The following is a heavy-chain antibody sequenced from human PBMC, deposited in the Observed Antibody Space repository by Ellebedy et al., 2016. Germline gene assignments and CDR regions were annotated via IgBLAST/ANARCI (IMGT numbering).Heavy chain of an antibody. CDR1: GFNVSTNY. CDR3: AKSPWELRGYFDY. D-gene: IGHD1-26*01. J-gene: IGHJ4*02. CDR2: ISGSAGST. Sequence: GGSLRLSCAASGFNVSTNYMSWVRQVPGKGLEWVSAISGSAGSTYYADSVKGRFTISRDNSKNTLYLQMNSLRAEDTAVYYCAKSPWELRGYFDYWGQGTLVTVSS. V-gene: IGHV3-23*01.